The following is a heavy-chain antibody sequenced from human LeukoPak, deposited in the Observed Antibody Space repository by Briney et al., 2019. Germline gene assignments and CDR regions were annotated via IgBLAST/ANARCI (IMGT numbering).Heavy chain of an antibody. J-gene: IGHJ6*02. V-gene: IGHV1-18*01. CDR2: ISAYNGNT. Sequence: ASVKVSCKASGGTFSSYAISWVRQAPGQGLEWMGWISAYNGNTNYAQKLQGRVTMTTDTSTSTAYMELRSLRSDDTAVYYCARDRTGTTSSYYYYGMDVWGQGTTVTVSS. D-gene: IGHD1-7*01. CDR3: ARDRTGTTSSYYYYGMDV. CDR1: GGTFSSYA.